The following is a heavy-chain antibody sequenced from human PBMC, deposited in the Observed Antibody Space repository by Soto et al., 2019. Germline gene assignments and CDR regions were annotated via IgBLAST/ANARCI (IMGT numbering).Heavy chain of an antibody. V-gene: IGHV5-51*01. CDR1: GYNFTSYW. CDR3: ARLRPKGPNDAFDI. J-gene: IGHJ3*02. Sequence: GASLKISWKGSGYNFTSYWSGWVRQMPGKGLEWMGIIYPGDSDTRYSPSFQGQVTISADKSIRTAYLQWSSLKASDTAMYYCARLRPKGPNDAFDIWGQGTMVTVSS. CDR2: IYPGDSDT.